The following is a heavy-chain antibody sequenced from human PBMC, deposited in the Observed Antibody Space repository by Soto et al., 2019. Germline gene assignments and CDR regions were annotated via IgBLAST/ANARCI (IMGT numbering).Heavy chain of an antibody. D-gene: IGHD7-27*01. Sequence: PSETLSLTCTVSGGSISGYYWSWIRQPPGKGLEWIGYMYNTGSTVYNPSFKSRVTISVDTSKNQFSLKLSSVTAADTAVYYCARRWGRTFDYWGQGTLVTVSS. CDR2: MYNTGST. CDR3: ARRWGRTFDY. V-gene: IGHV4-59*08. CDR1: GGSISGYY. J-gene: IGHJ4*02.